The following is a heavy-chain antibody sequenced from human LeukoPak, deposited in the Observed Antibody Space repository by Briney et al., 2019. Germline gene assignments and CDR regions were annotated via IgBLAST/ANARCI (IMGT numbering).Heavy chain of an antibody. CDR1: GGSFSGYY. CDR3: ARGAGNDYVWGSYRPPFDY. Sequence: PSETLSLTCAVYGGSFSGYYWSWIRQPPGKGLEWIGEINHSGSTNYNPSLKSRVTISVDTSKNQFSLKLSSVTAADTAVYYCARGAGNDYVWGSYRPPFDYWGQGTLVTVSS. V-gene: IGHV4-34*01. J-gene: IGHJ4*02. CDR2: INHSGST. D-gene: IGHD3-16*02.